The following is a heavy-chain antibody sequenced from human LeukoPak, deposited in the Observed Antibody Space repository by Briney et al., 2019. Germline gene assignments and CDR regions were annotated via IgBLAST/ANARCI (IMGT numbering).Heavy chain of an antibody. CDR3: ASSSRGVRTFDY. CDR2: IYYSGST. J-gene: IGHJ4*02. V-gene: IGHV4-59*01. D-gene: IGHD1-1*01. Sequence: SETLSLTCTVSGGSISSYHWSWIRQPPGKGLEWIGYIYYSGSTNYNPSLKSRVTISVDTSKNQFSLELSSVTAADTAVYYCASSSRGVRTFDYWGQGTLVTVSS. CDR1: GGSISSYH.